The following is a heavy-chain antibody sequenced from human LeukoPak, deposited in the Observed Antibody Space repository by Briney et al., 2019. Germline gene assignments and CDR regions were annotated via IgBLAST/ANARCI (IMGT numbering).Heavy chain of an antibody. CDR3: ASGTTVTPYYFDY. CDR1: GGTFSSYA. CDR2: IIPIFGTA. J-gene: IGHJ4*02. D-gene: IGHD4-17*01. Sequence: GASVKVSCNASGGTFSSYALRWVRQAPGQGREWMGGIIPIFGTANYAQKFQGRVTITADESTSTAYMELSSLRSEDTAVYYCASGTTVTPYYFDYWGQGTLVTVSS. V-gene: IGHV1-69*13.